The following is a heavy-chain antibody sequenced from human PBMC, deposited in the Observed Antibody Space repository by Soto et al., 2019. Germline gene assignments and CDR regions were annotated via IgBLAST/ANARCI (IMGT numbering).Heavy chain of an antibody. CDR1: GDSISTFY. J-gene: IGHJ4*02. CDR3: ARGRTVRNYADDSSDYFYFSDY. D-gene: IGHD3-22*01. Sequence: SETLSLTCTVSGDSISTFYWGWMRQSPGKELEWIGYVYYTGSTNYNPSLKSRVTISVDRSKNQFSLKLTSANAADTAVYYCARGRTVRNYADDSSDYFYFSDYWGQGTQVTVSS. V-gene: IGHV4-59*01. CDR2: VYYTGST.